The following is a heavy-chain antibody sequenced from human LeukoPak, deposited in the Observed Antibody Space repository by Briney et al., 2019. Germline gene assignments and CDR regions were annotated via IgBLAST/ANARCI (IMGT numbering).Heavy chain of an antibody. V-gene: IGHV1-46*01. CDR3: ARIRDGYNDAYDI. CDR2: INPSGGST. CDR1: GYTFTSYY. Sequence: ASVKVSCKASGYTFTSYYMHWVRQAPGQGLEWMGIINPSGGSTSYAQKFQGRVTMTRDTSTSTVYMELSGLRSEDTALYFCARIRDGYNDAYDIWGQGTMVTVSS. D-gene: IGHD5-24*01. J-gene: IGHJ3*02.